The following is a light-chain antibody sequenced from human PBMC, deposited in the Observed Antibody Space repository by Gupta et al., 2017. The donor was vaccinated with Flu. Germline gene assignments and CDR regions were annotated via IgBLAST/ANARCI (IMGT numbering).Light chain of an antibody. J-gene: IGKJ1*01. CDR2: GAS. CDR1: QRIVSY. V-gene: IGKV1-39*01. Sequence: GDRVTITCRASQRIVSYLNWYQQKPGKAPKVLIYGASTLQSGVPSRFSGSGSDKESTLTITSLEPEDFATYYCQQSYTNYWTFGQGTKVEVK. CDR3: QQSYTNYWT.